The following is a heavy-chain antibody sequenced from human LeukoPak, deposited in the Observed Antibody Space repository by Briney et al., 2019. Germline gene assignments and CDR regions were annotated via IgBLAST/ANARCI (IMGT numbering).Heavy chain of an antibody. CDR2: ISAYNGNT. J-gene: IGHJ4*02. CDR3: ATGYIVGATWYDY. Sequence: ASVKVSCKASGYTFTSYGISWVRQAPGQGLEWMGWISAYNGNTNYAQKLQGRVTMTEDTSTDTAYMELSSLRSEDTAVYYCATGYIVGATWYDYWGQGTLVTVSS. D-gene: IGHD1-26*01. CDR1: GYTFTSYG. V-gene: IGHV1-18*01.